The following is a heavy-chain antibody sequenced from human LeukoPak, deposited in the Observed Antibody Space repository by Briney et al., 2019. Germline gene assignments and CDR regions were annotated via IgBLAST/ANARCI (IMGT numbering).Heavy chain of an antibody. J-gene: IGHJ4*02. CDR1: GGSISSYY. D-gene: IGHD2-2*01. Sequence: PSETLSLTCTVSGGSISSYYWSWIRQPPGKGLEWIGRIYPSGSTNYNPSLESRVTISVDTSKNQFSLKLSSVTAADTAVYYCARDVAYCSTTTCYRGLGYWGQGTLVTVSS. CDR3: ARDVAYCSTTTCYRGLGY. CDR2: IYPSGST. V-gene: IGHV4-4*08.